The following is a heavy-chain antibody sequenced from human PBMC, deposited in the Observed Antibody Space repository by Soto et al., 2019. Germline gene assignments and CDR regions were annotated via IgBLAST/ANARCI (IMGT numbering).Heavy chain of an antibody. Sequence: ASVKVSCKASGYTFTSDDINWVRQATGQGLEWMGWMNPNSGNTGYAQKFQGRVTMTRNTAISTAYMELSSLRSEDTAVYYCARFVELWFGAPRYYYYYYMDVWG. D-gene: IGHD3-10*01. J-gene: IGHJ6*03. CDR2: MNPNSGNT. V-gene: IGHV1-8*01. CDR3: ARFVELWFGAPRYYYYYYMDV. CDR1: GYTFTSDD.